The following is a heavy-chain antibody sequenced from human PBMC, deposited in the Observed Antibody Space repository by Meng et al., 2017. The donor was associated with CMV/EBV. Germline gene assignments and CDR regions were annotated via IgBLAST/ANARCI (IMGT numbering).Heavy chain of an antibody. D-gene: IGHD4-23*01. V-gene: IGHV3-11*01. CDR2: ISSSGSTI. CDR1: GFTFSDDY. Sequence: GESLKISCAASGFTFSDDYMSWIRQAPGKGLEWVSYISSSGSTIYYADSVKGRFTISRDNAKNSLYLQMNSLRAEDTAVYYCARDPSTTVVTWGYNWFDPWGQGTLVTVSS. CDR3: ARDPSTTVVTWGYNWFDP. J-gene: IGHJ5*02.